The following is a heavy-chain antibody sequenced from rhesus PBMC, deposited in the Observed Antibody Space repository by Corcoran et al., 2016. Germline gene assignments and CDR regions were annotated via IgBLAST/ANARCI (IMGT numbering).Heavy chain of an antibody. J-gene: IGHJ4*01. CDR2: INAGGGST. D-gene: IGHD2-21*01. CDR3: ARDGGWSLNY. Sequence: EVQLVESGGGLVQPGGSLRLSCAASGFTFSSYGRHLAPQAPGKGLQWVSAINAGGGSTWSTDSVKGRFTISRENAKNTLYLQMDSLRAEDTAVYYCARDGGWSLNYWGQGVLVTVSS. CDR1: GFTFSSYG. V-gene: IGHV3-22*01.